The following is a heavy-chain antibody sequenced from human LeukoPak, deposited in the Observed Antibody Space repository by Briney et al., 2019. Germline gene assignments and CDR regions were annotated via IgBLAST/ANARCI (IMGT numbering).Heavy chain of an antibody. CDR2: INHSGGT. D-gene: IGHD3-10*01. Sequence: TSETLSLTCAVYGGSFSGYYWSWIRQPPGKGLEWIGEINHSGGTNYNPSLKSRVTISVDTSKNRFSLKLSSVTAADTAVYYCARGGGYNWFDPWGQGTLVTVSS. CDR3: ARGGGYNWFDP. V-gene: IGHV4-34*01. J-gene: IGHJ5*02. CDR1: GGSFSGYY.